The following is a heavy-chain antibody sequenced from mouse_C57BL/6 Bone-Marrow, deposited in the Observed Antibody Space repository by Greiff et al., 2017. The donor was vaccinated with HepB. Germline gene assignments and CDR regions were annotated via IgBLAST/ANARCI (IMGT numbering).Heavy chain of an antibody. CDR1: GYSFTGYY. Sequence: EVQLQQSGPELVKPGASVKISCKASGYSFTGYYMHWVKQSHGNILDWIGYIYPYNGVSSYNQKFKGKATLTVDKSSSTAYMELRSLTSEDSAVYYCAKRLRRGGYYAMDYWGQGTSVTVSS. CDR3: AKRLRRGGYYAMDY. D-gene: IGHD2-4*01. CDR2: IYPYNGVS. J-gene: IGHJ4*01. V-gene: IGHV1-31*01.